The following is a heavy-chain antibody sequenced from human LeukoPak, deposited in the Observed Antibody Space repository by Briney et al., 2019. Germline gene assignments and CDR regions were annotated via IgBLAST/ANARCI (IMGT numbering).Heavy chain of an antibody. D-gene: IGHD2-15*01. V-gene: IGHV3-23*01. CDR3: AKDGSRFLDAFDI. Sequence: GGSLRLSCAASGFTFTNYVMGWVRQAQGKGLEWVSAISENGGAADYADSVRGRFTISRDNSQNTLYQQMNSLRAEDTAVYYCAKDGSRFLDAFDIWSQGTMVTVSS. CDR1: GFTFTNYV. CDR2: ISENGGAA. J-gene: IGHJ3*02.